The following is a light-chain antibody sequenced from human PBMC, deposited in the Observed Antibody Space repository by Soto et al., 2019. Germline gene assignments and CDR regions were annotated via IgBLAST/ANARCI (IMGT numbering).Light chain of an antibody. CDR2: GVS. V-gene: IGLV2-14*01. CDR3: SSYTSSSTPWV. J-gene: IGLJ3*02. CDR1: SSDVGGYNY. Sequence: QSALTQPASVSGSPGQSITISCTATSSDVGGYNYVYWYQQHPGKAPKLMIYGVSNLPSGVSNRFYGSKSGNTAYLTISGLQAEDEADYYCSSYTSSSTPWVFGGGTKLT.